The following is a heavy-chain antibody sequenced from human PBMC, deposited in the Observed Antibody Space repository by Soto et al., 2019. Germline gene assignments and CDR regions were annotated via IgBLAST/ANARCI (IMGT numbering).Heavy chain of an antibody. Sequence: ASVKVSCKASGYTFTVYYMHWVRQAPGQGLEWMGWINPKSGGTMYPQKFQGRVTMTWDTSISTAYMALTRPRSDDTAVYYCARDLEKGGGSAGFDYWGQGTLVTVSS. D-gene: IGHD1-26*01. CDR3: ARDLEKGGGSAGFDY. CDR2: INPKSGGT. J-gene: IGHJ4*02. V-gene: IGHV1-2*02. CDR1: GYTFTVYY.